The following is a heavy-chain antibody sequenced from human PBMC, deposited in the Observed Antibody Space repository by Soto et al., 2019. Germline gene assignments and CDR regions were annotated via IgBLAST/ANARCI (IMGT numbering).Heavy chain of an antibody. CDR3: ARAASLNVASSTDFDT. D-gene: IGHD6-6*01. CDR2: IYYSGTT. V-gene: IGHV4-61*01. CDR1: GASLSSGSYF. J-gene: IGHJ5*02. Sequence: SETLSLTCTVSGASLSSGSYFWSWIRQTPGKGLEWLGYIYYSGTTKYNPSLTSRVTLSVDMSKNQFSLKLNSVTAADSAVYFCARAASLNVASSTDFDTWGQADLLPVSS.